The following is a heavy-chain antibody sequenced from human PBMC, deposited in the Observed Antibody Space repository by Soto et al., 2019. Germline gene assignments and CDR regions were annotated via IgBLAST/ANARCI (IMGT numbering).Heavy chain of an antibody. Sequence: VASVKVSCKASGYTFTSYGISWARQAPGQGLEWMGWISAYNGNTNYAQKLQGRVTMTTDTSTSTAYMELRSLRSDDTAVYYCAGAQANAFDIWGQGTMVTVSS. J-gene: IGHJ3*02. CDR2: ISAYNGNT. CDR3: AGAQANAFDI. CDR1: GYTFTSYG. V-gene: IGHV1-18*01.